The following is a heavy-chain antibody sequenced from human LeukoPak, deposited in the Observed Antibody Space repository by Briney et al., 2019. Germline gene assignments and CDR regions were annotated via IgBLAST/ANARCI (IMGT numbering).Heavy chain of an antibody. CDR2: ITSSSSYT. D-gene: IGHD1-26*01. J-gene: IGHJ4*02. Sequence: PGGSLRLSCAASGFTFSSYSMTWLRQAPGKALKWVSSITSSSSYTYYADSVKGRFTISRDDAKNSLYLQMNSLRAEDTAVYYCAREVVGATPDYWGQGTLVTVSS. CDR1: GFTFSSYS. V-gene: IGHV3-21*06. CDR3: AREVVGATPDY.